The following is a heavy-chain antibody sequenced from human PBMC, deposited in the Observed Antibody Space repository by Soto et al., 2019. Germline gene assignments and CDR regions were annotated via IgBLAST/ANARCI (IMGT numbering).Heavy chain of an antibody. J-gene: IGHJ3*01. CDR3: ATWLQRAPAYDV. V-gene: IGHV3-53*01. CDR2: VYDADGK. CDR1: KY. Sequence: KYVAWVRQAPGKGLEWVSGVYDADGKYYADSVKGRFTTSRDSSKTIVYLEMNDLGPEDTAIYYCATWLQRAPAYDVWGQGTTVTGTS. D-gene: IGHD6-19*01.